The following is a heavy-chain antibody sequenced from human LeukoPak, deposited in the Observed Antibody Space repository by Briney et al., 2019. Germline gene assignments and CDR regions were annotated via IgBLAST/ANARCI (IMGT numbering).Heavy chain of an antibody. Sequence: SETLSLTCTVSGGSVSSGSYYWSWVRQPPGKGLEWIGYIYYSGSTNYNPSLKSRVTISVDTSKNQFSLRLSSVTAADTAVYYCARAVRVLRFLEWLNWFDPWGQGTLVTVSS. CDR3: ARAVRVLRFLEWLNWFDP. CDR2: IYYSGST. V-gene: IGHV4-61*01. CDR1: GGSVSSGSYY. J-gene: IGHJ5*02. D-gene: IGHD3-3*01.